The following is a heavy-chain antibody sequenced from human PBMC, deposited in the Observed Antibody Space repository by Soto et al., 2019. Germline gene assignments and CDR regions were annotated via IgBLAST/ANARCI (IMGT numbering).Heavy chain of an antibody. V-gene: IGHV3-11*01. CDR1: GFTFSDSY. CDR2: ITFSGNTV. CDR3: ARFSWREQYGMDL. Sequence: GGSLRLSCAASGFTFSDSYMSWIRQAPGKGLEWISYITFSGNTVYYADSLKGRFTISRDNAKNSLYLQMNRLRAEDTAVYYCARFSWREQYGMDLWGQATTVTLSS. J-gene: IGHJ6*02.